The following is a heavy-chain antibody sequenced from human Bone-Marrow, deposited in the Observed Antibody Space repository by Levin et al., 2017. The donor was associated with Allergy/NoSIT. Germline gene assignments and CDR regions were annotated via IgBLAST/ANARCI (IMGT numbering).Heavy chain of an antibody. V-gene: IGHV3-23*01. CDR2: ISGSGGST. CDR1: GFTFSSYA. D-gene: IGHD1-26*01. CDR3: AKDHPRELLLPHYYFDY. J-gene: IGHJ4*02. Sequence: GGSLRLSCAASGFTFSSYAMSWVRQAPGKGLEWVSAISGSGGSTYYADSVKGRFTISRDNSKNTLYLQMNSLRAEDTAVYYCAKDHPRELLLPHYYFDYWGQGTLVTVSS.